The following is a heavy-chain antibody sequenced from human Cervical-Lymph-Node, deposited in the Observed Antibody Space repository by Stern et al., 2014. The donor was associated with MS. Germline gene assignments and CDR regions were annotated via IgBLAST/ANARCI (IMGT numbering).Heavy chain of an antibody. CDR2: IIPISGTS. CDR3: ARRDYYDGSGYYYGDAFDI. J-gene: IGHJ3*02. Sequence: QVQLVQSGTEVRKPGSSVKVSCQASGGTFSSFPFSWVRQAPGQGIEWMGEIIPISGTSNYAQRFQGRVTISAEESTNTAYMELSSLRSEDTAMYYCARRDYYDGSGYYYGDAFDIWGQGTMVTVSS. V-gene: IGHV1-69*01. CDR1: GGTFSSFP. D-gene: IGHD3-22*01.